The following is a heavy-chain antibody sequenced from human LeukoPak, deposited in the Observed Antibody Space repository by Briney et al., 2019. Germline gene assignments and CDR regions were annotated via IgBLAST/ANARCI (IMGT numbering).Heavy chain of an antibody. D-gene: IGHD1-26*01. V-gene: IGHV1-24*01. J-gene: IGHJ3*02. Sequence: ASVKVSCKVSGYTLTELSMHWVRQAPGKGLEWMGGFDPEDGETIYAQKFQGRVTMTEDTSTDTAYMELSSLRSEDTAVYYCATKWGVGAITSGAFDIWGQGTMVTVSS. CDR2: FDPEDGET. CDR3: ATKWGVGAITSGAFDI. CDR1: GYTLTELS.